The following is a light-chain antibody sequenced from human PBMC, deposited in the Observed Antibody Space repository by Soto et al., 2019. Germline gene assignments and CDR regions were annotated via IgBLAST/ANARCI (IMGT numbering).Light chain of an antibody. CDR1: SSDVGGYNY. J-gene: IGLJ1*01. V-gene: IGLV2-8*01. Sequence: QAVLTQPASVSGSPGQSITISCTGTSSDVGGYNYVSWYQQHPGKAPKLLIYEVTKRPLGVPDRFSGSKSGNAASLTVSGLQAEDEADYYCSSYAGSNYPYVFGTGTKLTVL. CDR3: SSYAGSNYPYV. CDR2: EVT.